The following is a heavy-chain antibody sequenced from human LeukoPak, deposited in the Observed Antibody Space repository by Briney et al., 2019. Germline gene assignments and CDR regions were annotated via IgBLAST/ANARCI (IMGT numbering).Heavy chain of an antibody. D-gene: IGHD6-6*01. J-gene: IGHJ4*02. Sequence: SETLSLTCTVSAGSITNYYWSWIRQPPGKGLEWIGYIYYTGSTNYNPSLKSRVSISVDTSKNQFSLKLSSVTAADTAVYYCARRPDPLYFDYWGQGTLVTVSS. CDR3: ARRPDPLYFDY. CDR2: IYYTGST. CDR1: AGSITNYY. V-gene: IGHV4-59*12.